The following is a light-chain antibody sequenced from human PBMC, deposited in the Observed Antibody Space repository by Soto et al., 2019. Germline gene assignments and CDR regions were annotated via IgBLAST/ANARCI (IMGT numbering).Light chain of an antibody. Sequence: IQMTQSPSSLSASVGDRVTVTCQASQGISSYLNWYQQKPGKAPKLLIYAASTLQSGVPSRFSGSGSGTDFTLTISCLQSEDFATYYCQQYYSYPLTFGGGTKVDIK. CDR3: QQYYSYPLT. CDR2: AAS. V-gene: IGKV1-8*01. CDR1: QGISSY. J-gene: IGKJ4*01.